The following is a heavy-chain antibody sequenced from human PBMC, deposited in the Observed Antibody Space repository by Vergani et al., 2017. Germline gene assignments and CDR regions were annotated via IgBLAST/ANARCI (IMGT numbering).Heavy chain of an antibody. CDR3: ARDQCSSTSCYDAFDI. D-gene: IGHD2-2*01. V-gene: IGHV1-18*04. CDR1: GYTFTGYY. J-gene: IGHJ3*02. Sequence: QVQLVQSGAEVKKPGASVKVSCKASGYTFTGYYMHWVRQAPGQGLEWMGWISAYNGNTTYAQKLQGRVTMTTDTSTSTAYMELRSLRSDDTAVYYCARDQCSSTSCYDAFDIWGQGTMVTVSS. CDR2: ISAYNGNT.